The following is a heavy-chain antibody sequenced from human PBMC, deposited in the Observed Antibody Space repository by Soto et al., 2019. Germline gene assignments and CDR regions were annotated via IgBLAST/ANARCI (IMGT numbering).Heavy chain of an antibody. CDR1: GYTFTGYS. Sequence: ASVKVSCKASGYTFTGYSHHWVRQAPGQRLEWMGWINADNGDTKYSQKFQGRATITRDTSASTAYMELSSLRSEDTAVYYCARGIMYYSDRSALNSWGQGTLVTVSS. CDR3: ARGIMYYSDRSALNS. CDR2: INADNGDT. J-gene: IGHJ4*02. D-gene: IGHD3-22*01. V-gene: IGHV1-3*01.